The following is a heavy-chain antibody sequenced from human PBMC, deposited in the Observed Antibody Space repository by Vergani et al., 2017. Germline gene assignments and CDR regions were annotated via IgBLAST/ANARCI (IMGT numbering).Heavy chain of an antibody. V-gene: IGHV3-9*01. J-gene: IGHJ4*02. D-gene: IGHD6-6*01. CDR3: AKGGGASDSSSEPFDY. Sequence: EVQLVESGGGLVQPGRSLRLSCAASGFTFDDYAMHWVRQAPGKGLEWVSGISWNSGSIGYAASVKGRFTISRDNSKNTLYLQMNSLRAEDTAVYYCAKGGGASDSSSEPFDYWGQGTLVTVSS. CDR2: ISWNSGSI. CDR1: GFTFDDYA.